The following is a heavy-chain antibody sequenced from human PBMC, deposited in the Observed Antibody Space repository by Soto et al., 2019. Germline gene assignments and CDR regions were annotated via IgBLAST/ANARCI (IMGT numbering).Heavy chain of an antibody. CDR2: ISYDGSNK. CDR3: AKDITIFGVVNPYNWLDH. D-gene: IGHD3-3*01. CDR1: GFTFSSYG. J-gene: IGHJ5*02. V-gene: IGHV3-30*18. Sequence: QVQLVESGGGVVQPGRSLRLSCAASGFTFSSYGMHWVRQAPGKGLEWVAVISYDGSNKYYADSVKGRFTISRDNSKNTLYLQMNSLRAEDTAVYYIAKDITIFGVVNPYNWLDHWGQVTLVTVSS.